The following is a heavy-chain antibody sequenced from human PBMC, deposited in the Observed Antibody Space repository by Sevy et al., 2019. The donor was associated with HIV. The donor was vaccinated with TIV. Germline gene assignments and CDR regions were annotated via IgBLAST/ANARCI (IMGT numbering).Heavy chain of an antibody. D-gene: IGHD6-19*01. CDR1: GGTFSSYG. CDR3: ARGGGNGWYYFDY. V-gene: IGHV1-69*13. J-gene: IGHJ4*02. Sequence: ASVKVSCKASGGTFSSYGISWVRQAPGQGLEWMGGIIAILGTGNYAQKFQGRVTITADETTKTAYLELSSLRSEDTAVYYCARGGGNGWYYFDYWGQETLVTVSS. CDR2: IIAILGTG.